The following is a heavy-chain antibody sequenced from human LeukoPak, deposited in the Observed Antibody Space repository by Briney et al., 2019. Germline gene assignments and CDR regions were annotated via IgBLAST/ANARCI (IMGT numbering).Heavy chain of an antibody. CDR1: GYSFTSYW. Sequence: GESPKISCKGSGYSFTSYWISWVRQMPGKGLEWMGRIDPSDSYTNYSPSFQGHVTISADKSISTAYLQWSSLKASDTAMYYCARRTGYSSSWYPYYFDYWGQGTLVTVSS. V-gene: IGHV5-10-1*01. D-gene: IGHD6-13*01. CDR3: ARRTGYSSSWYPYYFDY. CDR2: IDPSDSYT. J-gene: IGHJ4*02.